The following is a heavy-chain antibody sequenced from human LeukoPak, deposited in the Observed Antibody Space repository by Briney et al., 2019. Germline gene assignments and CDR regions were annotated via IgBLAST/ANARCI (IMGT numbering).Heavy chain of an antibody. D-gene: IGHD3-10*01. CDR2: ISSSSTHT. V-gene: IGHV3-11*03. J-gene: IGHJ4*02. CDR3: ARGYYYGSGTSLVDY. CDR1: GFTFSDYY. Sequence: PGGSLRLSCAASGFTFSDYYMSWIRQAPGKGLEWVSYISSSSTHTPYADSVKGRFTISRDNAQNSLFLQMNSLRAEDTAVYYCARGYYYGSGTSLVDYWGQGTLVTVSS.